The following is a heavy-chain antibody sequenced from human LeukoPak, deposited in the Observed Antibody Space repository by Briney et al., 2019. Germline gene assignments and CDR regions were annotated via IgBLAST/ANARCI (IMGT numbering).Heavy chain of an antibody. CDR1: GHTFTSYG. J-gene: IGHJ4*02. V-gene: IGHV1-18*01. CDR3: ARDEDPGYSSSWIDY. Sequence: ASVKVSCKASGHTFTSYGISWVRQAPGQGLEWMGWISAYNGNTNYAQKLQGRVTMTTDTSTSTAYMELRSLRSDDTAVYYCARDEDPGYSSSWIDYWGQGTLVTVSS. D-gene: IGHD6-13*01. CDR2: ISAYNGNT.